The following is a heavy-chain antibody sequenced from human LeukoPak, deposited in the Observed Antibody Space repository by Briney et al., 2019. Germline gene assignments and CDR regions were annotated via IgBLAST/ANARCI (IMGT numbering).Heavy chain of an antibody. CDR3: TRSVRGAFDI. CDR2: ISYDGSNK. D-gene: IGHD5/OR15-5a*01. V-gene: IGHV3-30*04. Sequence: GGSLRLSCAASGFTFSSYAMHWVRQAPGKGLEWVAVISYDGSNKYYADSVKARFTISRDNSKNTLYLQMNSLSADDTAVYYCTRSVRGAFDIWGQGTVVTVSS. CDR1: GFTFSSYA. J-gene: IGHJ3*02.